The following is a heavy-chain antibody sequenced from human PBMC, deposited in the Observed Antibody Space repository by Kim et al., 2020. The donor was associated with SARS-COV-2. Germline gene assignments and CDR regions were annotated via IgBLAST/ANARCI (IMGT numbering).Heavy chain of an antibody. CDR3: TTIVHYYDSSGYYYDYFDY. CDR1: GFTFSNAW. J-gene: IGHJ4*02. Sequence: GGSLRLSCAASGFTFSNAWMSWVRQAPGKGLEWVGRIKSKTDGGTTDYAAPVKGRFTISRDDSKNTLYLQMNSLKTEDTAVYYCTTIVHYYDSSGYYYDYFDYWVQGTLVTVSS. V-gene: IGHV3-15*01. CDR2: IKSKTDGGTT. D-gene: IGHD3-22*01.